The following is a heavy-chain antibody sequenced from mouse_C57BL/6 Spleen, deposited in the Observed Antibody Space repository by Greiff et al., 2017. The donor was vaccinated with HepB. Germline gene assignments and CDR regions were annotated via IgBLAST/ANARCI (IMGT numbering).Heavy chain of an antibody. CDR2: IDPENGDT. V-gene: IGHV14-4*01. Sequence: VQLQQSGAELVRPGASVKLSCTASGFNIKDDYMHWVKQRPEQGLEWIGWIDPENGDTEYASKFQGKATITADTSSNTAYLQLSSLTSEDTAVYYCNYGSSYGWYFDVWGTGTTVTVSS. CDR1: GFNIKDDY. D-gene: IGHD1-1*01. CDR3: NYGSSYGWYFDV. J-gene: IGHJ1*03.